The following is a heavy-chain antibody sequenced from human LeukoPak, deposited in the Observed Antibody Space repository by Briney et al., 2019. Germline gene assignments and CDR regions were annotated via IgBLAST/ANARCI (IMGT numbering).Heavy chain of an antibody. J-gene: IGHJ3*02. Sequence: GGSLRLSCTASGFSFSGHWMHWARQLPGKGLVWVSRISPTGSTTSYADSVKGRFTVSRDNAKNTLYLQVNNLRAEDTAVYYCAKGANYSPLIDAFDIWGQGTMVTVSS. CDR2: ISPTGSTT. CDR3: AKGANYSPLIDAFDI. D-gene: IGHD5-24*01. V-gene: IGHV3-74*01. CDR1: GFSFSGHW.